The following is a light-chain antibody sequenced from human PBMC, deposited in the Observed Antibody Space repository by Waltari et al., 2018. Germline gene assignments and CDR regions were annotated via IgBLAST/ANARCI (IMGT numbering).Light chain of an antibody. Sequence: DILMTQSPSTLSASVGDRVTITCRASQSISSWLAWYQQKPGKAPKLLIYKASSLETGVPARFSGSGSGTEFTLTISNLQPDDFATYYCQQYNTYSTFGQGTKVEIK. CDR2: KAS. CDR3: QQYNTYST. CDR1: QSISSW. V-gene: IGKV1-5*03. J-gene: IGKJ1*01.